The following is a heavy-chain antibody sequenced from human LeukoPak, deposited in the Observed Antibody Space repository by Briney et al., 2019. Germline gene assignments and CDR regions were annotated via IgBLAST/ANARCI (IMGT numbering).Heavy chain of an antibody. CDR3: ACFGCTKGVYDAFDI. J-gene: IGHJ3*02. CDR1: GGSISSYY. D-gene: IGHD2-8*01. V-gene: IGHV4-59*08. Sequence: KASETLSLTCTVSGGSISSYYWSWIRQPPGKGLEWIGYIYYSGSTNYNPSLKSRVTISVDTSKNQFSLKLNSVTAADSAVYYCACFGCTKGVYDAFDIWGQGTMVTVSS. CDR2: IYYSGST.